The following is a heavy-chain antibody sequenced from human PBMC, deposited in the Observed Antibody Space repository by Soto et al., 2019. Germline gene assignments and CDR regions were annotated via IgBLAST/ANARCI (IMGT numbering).Heavy chain of an antibody. D-gene: IGHD3-22*01. CDR3: ARTPYQYYDSSGLYFQH. CDR2: IYYSGST. J-gene: IGHJ1*01. V-gene: IGHV4-31*03. CDR1: GGSISSGGYY. Sequence: SATLSITCTVSGGSISSGGYYWSWIRQHPGKGLEWIGYIYYSGSTYYNPSLKSRVTISVDTSKNQFSLKLSSVTAADTAVYYCARTPYQYYDSSGLYFQHWGQGTLVTVSS.